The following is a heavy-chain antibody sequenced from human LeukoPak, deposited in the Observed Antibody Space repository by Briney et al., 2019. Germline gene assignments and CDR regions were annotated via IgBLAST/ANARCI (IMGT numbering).Heavy chain of an antibody. CDR3: ASFPPYMVRTDAFDI. D-gene: IGHD3-10*01. V-gene: IGHV3-64*04. Sequence: GGSLRLSCAASGFTFSRYGIHWVRQAPGKGLEYVSAISSNGGRTDYANSVKGRFTISRDNAKNSLYLQMNSLRAEDTAVYYCASFPPYMVRTDAFDIWGQGTMVTVSS. CDR2: ISSNGGRT. CDR1: GFTFSRYG. J-gene: IGHJ3*02.